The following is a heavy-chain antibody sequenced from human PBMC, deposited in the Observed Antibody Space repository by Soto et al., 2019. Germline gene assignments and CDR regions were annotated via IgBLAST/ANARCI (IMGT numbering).Heavy chain of an antibody. J-gene: IGHJ6*01. V-gene: IGHV3-11*01. D-gene: IGHD2-8*01. CDR1: GLTFSAYY. CDR3: ARDRIVRGVCTTGVCRYGMDV. CDR2: IISSGSTI. Sequence: GGPRRFPGAAPGLTFSAYYMSWIRRAPGKGRGWVSSIISSGSTIYYADSAKGRFTISRANAKNSRYLQMYSLRAEETAVYYCARDRIVRGVCTTGVCRYGMDVWGQGALVTVSS.